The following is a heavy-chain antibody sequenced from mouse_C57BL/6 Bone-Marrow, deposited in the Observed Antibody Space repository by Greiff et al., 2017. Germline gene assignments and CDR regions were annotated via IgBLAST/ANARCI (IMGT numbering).Heavy chain of an antibody. V-gene: IGHV1-54*01. CDR2: INPGSGGT. CDR1: GYAFTNYL. D-gene: IGHD2-4*01. CDR3: ARRGIYYYYDKAY. J-gene: IGHJ2*01. Sequence: VKLQESGAELVRPGTSVKVSCKASGYAFTNYLIEWVKQRPGQGLEWIGLINPGSGGTNYNEKFKGKATLTADKSSSTAYMQLSSLTSEDSAVYICARRGIYYYYDKAYWGQGTTLTVSS.